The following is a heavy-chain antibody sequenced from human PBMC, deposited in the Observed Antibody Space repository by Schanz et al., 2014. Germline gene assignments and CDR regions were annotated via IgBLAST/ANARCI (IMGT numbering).Heavy chain of an antibody. Sequence: QVQLVQSGAEVKKPGASVKVSCKASGYTFTSYSMHWVRQAPGQGLEWMGWINGYNGHTLYAQKFQGRVTVTRDTSTSTVYMELSSLRSEDTAVYYCARAKRFGDMDVWGQGTTVTVSS. D-gene: IGHD3-10*01. CDR3: ARAKRFGDMDV. CDR2: INGYNGHT. J-gene: IGHJ6*02. V-gene: IGHV1-18*04. CDR1: GYTFTSYS.